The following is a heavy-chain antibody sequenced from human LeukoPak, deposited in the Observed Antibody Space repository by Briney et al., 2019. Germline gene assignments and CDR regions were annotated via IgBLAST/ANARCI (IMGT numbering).Heavy chain of an antibody. D-gene: IGHD5-24*01. CDR2: INHSGST. CDR1: GGSFSGYY. J-gene: IGHJ4*02. Sequence: PSETLSLTCAVYGGSFSGYYWSWIRQPPGKGLEWIGEINHSGSTNYNPSLKSRVTISVDTSKNQFSLKLSSVTAADTAVYYCARAGLEMATIFGYWGQGTLVTVSS. V-gene: IGHV4-34*01. CDR3: ARAGLEMATIFGY.